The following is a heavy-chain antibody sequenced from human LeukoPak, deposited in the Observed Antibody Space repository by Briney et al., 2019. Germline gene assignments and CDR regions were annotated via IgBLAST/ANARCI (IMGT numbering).Heavy chain of an antibody. J-gene: IGHJ4*02. V-gene: IGHV1-8*01. CDR2: MNPNSGNT. D-gene: IGHD3-10*01. CDR3: ARGRAQSLLWFGELSEIDY. Sequence: ASVKVSCKASGYTFTSYDINWVRQATGQGLEWMGWMNPNSGNTGYAQKFQGRVTMTRNTSISTAYMELSSLRSEDTAVYYCARGRAQSLLWFGELSEIDYWGQGTLVTVSS. CDR1: GYTFTSYD.